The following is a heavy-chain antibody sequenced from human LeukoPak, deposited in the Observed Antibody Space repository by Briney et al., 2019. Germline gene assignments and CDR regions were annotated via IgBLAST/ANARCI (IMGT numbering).Heavy chain of an antibody. J-gene: IGHJ6*02. D-gene: IGHD3-9*01. CDR3: AKGPPDWFSRGYYYYGMDV. CDR2: ISYDGSNK. V-gene: IGHV3-30-3*01. CDR1: GFTFSSYA. Sequence: GRSLRLSCAASGFTFSSYAMHWVRQAPGKGLEWVAVISYDGSNKYYADSVKGRFTISRDNSKNTLYLQMNSLRAEDTAVYYCAKGPPDWFSRGYYYYGMDVWGQGTTVTVSS.